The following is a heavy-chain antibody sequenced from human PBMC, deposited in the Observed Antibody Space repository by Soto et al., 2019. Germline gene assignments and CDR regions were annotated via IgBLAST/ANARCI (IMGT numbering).Heavy chain of an antibody. Sequence: EVQLLESGGGLVQPGGSLRLSCAASGFTFSSDAMSWVRQAPGKGLEWVSAISGSGGSTYYADSVKGRFTISRDNSKNTLYLQMNSLRAEDTAVYYCAKVGSPGNWFDPWGQGTLVTVSS. CDR1: GFTFSSDA. CDR2: ISGSGGST. J-gene: IGHJ5*02. CDR3: AKVGSPGNWFDP. D-gene: IGHD3-10*01. V-gene: IGHV3-23*01.